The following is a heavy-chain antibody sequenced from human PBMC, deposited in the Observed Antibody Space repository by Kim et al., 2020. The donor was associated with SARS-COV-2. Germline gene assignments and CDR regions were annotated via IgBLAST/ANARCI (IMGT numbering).Heavy chain of an antibody. J-gene: IGHJ4*02. Sequence: QKLQGRVTMTTDTSTSTAYMELRSLRSDDTAVYYCARSPSSGWYMGNFDYWGQGTLVTVSS. V-gene: IGHV1-18*01. CDR3: ARSPSSGWYMGNFDY. D-gene: IGHD6-19*01.